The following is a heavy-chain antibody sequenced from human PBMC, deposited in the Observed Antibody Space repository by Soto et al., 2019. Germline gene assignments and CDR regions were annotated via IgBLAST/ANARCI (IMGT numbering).Heavy chain of an antibody. CDR1: GYTFTSYA. V-gene: IGHV1-3*01. CDR2: INAGNGNT. D-gene: IGHD6-19*01. CDR3: ATTIPFSLSSGWYNFDY. Sequence: QVQLVQSGAEVKKPGASVKVSCKASGYTFTSYAMHWVRQAPGQRLEWMGWINAGNGNTKYSQKFQGRVTITRDTSASTAYMELSSLRSEDTAVYYCATTIPFSLSSGWYNFDYWGQGTLVTVSS. J-gene: IGHJ4*02.